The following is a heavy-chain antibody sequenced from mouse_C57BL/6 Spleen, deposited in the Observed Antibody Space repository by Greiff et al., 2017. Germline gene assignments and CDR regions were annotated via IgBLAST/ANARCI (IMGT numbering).Heavy chain of an antibody. J-gene: IGHJ4*01. CDR3: ARPGGYGNYDAMDY. CDR1: GFTFSDYG. V-gene: IGHV5-17*01. Sequence: EVQLVESGGGLVKPGGSLKLSCAASGFTFSDYGMHWVRQAPEKGLEWVAYISSGSSTIYYADTVKGRFTISRDNAKNTLFLQMTSLRSEDTAMYYCARPGGYGNYDAMDYWGQGTSVTVSS. D-gene: IGHD2-10*02. CDR2: ISSGSSTI.